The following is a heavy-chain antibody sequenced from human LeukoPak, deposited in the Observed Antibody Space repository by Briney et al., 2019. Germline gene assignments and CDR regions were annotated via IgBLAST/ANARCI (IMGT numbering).Heavy chain of an antibody. D-gene: IGHD4-17*01. CDR2: INNDGSAT. V-gene: IGHV3-7*05. CDR3: ASKAVTYYYDY. CDR1: GFTFSGSW. Sequence: GGSLRLSCAASGFTFSGSWMTWVRQAPGKGLECMANINNDGSATYYVDSVEGRFTNTRDNAKNSLFLQMNSLRAEDTAVYYCASKAVTYYYDYWGQGTLVIVSS. J-gene: IGHJ4*02.